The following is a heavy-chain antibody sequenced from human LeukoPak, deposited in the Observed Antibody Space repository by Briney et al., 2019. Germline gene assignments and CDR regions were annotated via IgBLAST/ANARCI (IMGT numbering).Heavy chain of an antibody. Sequence: GGSLRLSCAASGFTFSTYWMSWVRQAPGKGLEWVANINQDGSEKYYVDSVKGRFTISRDNAKNSLYLQMNSLRAEDTAVYYCASYFYWARCDPWGQGTLVTVSS. D-gene: IGHD2-8*02. V-gene: IGHV3-7*01. CDR2: INQDGSEK. CDR1: GFTFSTYW. CDR3: ASYFYWARCDP. J-gene: IGHJ5*02.